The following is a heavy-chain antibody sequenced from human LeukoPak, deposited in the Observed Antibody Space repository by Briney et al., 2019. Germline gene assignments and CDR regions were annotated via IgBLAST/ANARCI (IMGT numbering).Heavy chain of an antibody. D-gene: IGHD3-22*01. V-gene: IGHV1-18*01. Sequence: ASVKVSFKASGYTFTSYSNSWVRQPPGQGLEWMGWISAYNGNTNNAQKLQGRVNMSTYTSTSKAYMELRSLRSDDTAVYYCARDSEGDYYDSSGYYAPQSYWGQGTLVTVSS. CDR1: GYTFTSYS. CDR3: ARDSEGDYYDSSGYYAPQSY. J-gene: IGHJ4*02. CDR2: ISAYNGNT.